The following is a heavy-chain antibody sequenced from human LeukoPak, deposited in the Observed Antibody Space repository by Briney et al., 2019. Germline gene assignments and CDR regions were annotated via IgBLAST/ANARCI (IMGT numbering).Heavy chain of an antibody. V-gene: IGHV4-34*01. CDR2: INHSGST. J-gene: IGHJ4*02. D-gene: IGHD4-17*01. CDR3: ASDYGDYGPLGY. Sequence: PSETLSLTCAVYGGSFSGYYWSWIRQPPGKGLEWIGEINHSGSTNYNPSLKSRVTISVDTSKNQFSLKLSSVTAADTAVYYCASDYGDYGPLGYWGQGTLVTVSS. CDR1: GGSFSGYY.